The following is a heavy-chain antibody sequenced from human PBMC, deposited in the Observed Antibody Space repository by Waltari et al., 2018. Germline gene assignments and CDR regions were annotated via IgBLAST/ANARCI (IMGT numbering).Heavy chain of an antibody. D-gene: IGHD1-20*01. V-gene: IGHV3-74*01. J-gene: IGHJ6*02. Sequence: EVQLVESGGGLVQPGGSLRLSCAVSGFTFSSYWMHWVRQAPGKGLVWVSRSDRDGSTTNYADSVKGRFTISRDNAKSTLYLQMNSLRADDTAVYYCVYDYYYNNMDVWGQGTTVTVSS. CDR2: SDRDGSTT. CDR3: VYDYYYNNMDV. CDR1: GFTFSSYW.